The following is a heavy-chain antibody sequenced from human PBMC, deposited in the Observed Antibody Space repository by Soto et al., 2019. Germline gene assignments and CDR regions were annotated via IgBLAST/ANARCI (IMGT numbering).Heavy chain of an antibody. CDR2: ISSSSSYT. CDR3: ARGGSSGYYALDI. D-gene: IGHD3-22*01. V-gene: IGHV3-11*05. Sequence: QVQLVESGGGLVKPGVSLRLSCAASGFTFSDYYMSWIRQAPGKGLEWVSYISSSSSYTNYADSVTGRFTISRDNAKNSLFLQMNSLRAEDTAVYYCARGGSSGYYALDIWGQGTMVTVSS. CDR1: GFTFSDYY. J-gene: IGHJ3*02.